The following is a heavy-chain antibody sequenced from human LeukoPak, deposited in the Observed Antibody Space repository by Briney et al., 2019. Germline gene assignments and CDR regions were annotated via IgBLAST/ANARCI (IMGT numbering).Heavy chain of an antibody. CDR1: GYSFTSYW. CDR3: ARERDNSAFDI. V-gene: IGHV5-51*01. D-gene: IGHD1-20*01. Sequence: GESLKISCKGSGYSFTSYWIAWVRQMPGKGLEWMGIIYPGDSDTRYSPSFQGQVTISADKFISTAYLQWSSLKASDTAMYYCARERDNSAFDIWGQGTMVTVSS. J-gene: IGHJ3*02. CDR2: IYPGDSDT.